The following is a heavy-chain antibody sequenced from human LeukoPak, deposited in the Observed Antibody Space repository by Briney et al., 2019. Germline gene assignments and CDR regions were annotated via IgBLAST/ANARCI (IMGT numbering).Heavy chain of an antibody. V-gene: IGHV3-21*04. Sequence: GGSLRLSCAASGFTFSSYSMNWVRQAPGKGLEWVSSISSSSSYIYYADSVKGRFTISRDNAKNSLYLQMTGLGAEDTAVYYCARGPLTYCSITSCSFDYWGQGTLVTVSS. D-gene: IGHD2-2*01. CDR3: ARGPLTYCSITSCSFDY. CDR1: GFTFSSYS. CDR2: ISSSSSYI. J-gene: IGHJ4*02.